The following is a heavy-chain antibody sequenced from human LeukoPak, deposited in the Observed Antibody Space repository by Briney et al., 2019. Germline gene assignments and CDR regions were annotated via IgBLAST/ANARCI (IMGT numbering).Heavy chain of an antibody. CDR1: GLTFSNEE. J-gene: IGHJ4*02. CDR3: VKDRTGTYTLDY. CDR2: ISDDGSRQ. D-gene: IGHD3-10*01. V-gene: IGHV3-30-3*01. Sequence: PGGSLRRDCTAPGLTFSNEEIIRRRQAPGKGLEWVAFISDDGSRQHYADSVKGRFTISRDNSKNTLNLQMNSLRAEDTAVYYCVKDRTGTYTLDYWGQGTLVTVSS.